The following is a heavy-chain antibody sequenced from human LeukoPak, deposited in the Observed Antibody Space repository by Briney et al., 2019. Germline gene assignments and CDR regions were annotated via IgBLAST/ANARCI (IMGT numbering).Heavy chain of an antibody. V-gene: IGHV4-59*01. CDR1: GGSINDYY. CDR3: ARGETTMVAVRH. D-gene: IGHD5-18*01. J-gene: IGHJ4*02. CDR2: IYYSGST. Sequence: SETLSLTCTVSGGSINDYYWSWIGQPPGKGLEYIGYIYYSGSTNYNPSLKSRVTISLDTSKNQFSLKLTSVTAADTAVYYCARGETTMVAVRHWGQRTLVTVSS.